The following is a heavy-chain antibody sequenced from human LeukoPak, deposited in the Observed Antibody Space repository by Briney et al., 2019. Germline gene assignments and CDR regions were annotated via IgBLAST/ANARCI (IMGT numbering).Heavy chain of an antibody. D-gene: IGHD2-2*01. CDR2: ISNSGGDT. Sequence: GGSLRHSCEASGFTFRDYYMTWIRQAPGKGLEWVSYISNSGGDTDYADSVKGRFTISRDNAKNSLYLQMNSLRVEDTAVYYCARDHCSSTSCLLYWGQGALVAVSS. V-gene: IGHV3-11*06. CDR3: ARDHCSSTSCLLY. CDR1: GFTFRDYY. J-gene: IGHJ4*02.